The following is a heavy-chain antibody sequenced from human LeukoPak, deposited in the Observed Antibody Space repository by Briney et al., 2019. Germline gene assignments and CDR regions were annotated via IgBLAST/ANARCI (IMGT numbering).Heavy chain of an antibody. V-gene: IGHV3-21*01. CDR1: GFTFSSYS. Sequence: PGGSLRLSCAASGFTFSSYSMNWVRQSPGKGLEWVSSISSSSSYIYYADSVKGRFTISRDNAKNSLYLQMNSLRAEDTAVYYCARDGNYYYMDVWAKGPRSPSP. J-gene: IGHJ6*03. CDR2: ISSSSSYI. CDR3: ARDGNYYYMDV. D-gene: IGHD1-26*01.